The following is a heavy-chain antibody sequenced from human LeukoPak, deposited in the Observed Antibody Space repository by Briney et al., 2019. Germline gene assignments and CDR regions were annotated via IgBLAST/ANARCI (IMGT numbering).Heavy chain of an antibody. CDR3: ARGDKMTTWRRTYNCFDP. CDR2: IHYDGRNK. J-gene: IGHJ5*02. D-gene: IGHD5-24*01. V-gene: IGHV3-30*02. CDR1: RFTFSSYG. Sequence: QPGGSLRLSCAASRFTFSSYGMHWVRQAPGKGLEWVSFIHYDGRNKYYADSVKGRFTISRDNSKNTLYLQMNSLRADDTAVYYCARGDKMTTWRRTYNCFDPWGQGTLVTVSS.